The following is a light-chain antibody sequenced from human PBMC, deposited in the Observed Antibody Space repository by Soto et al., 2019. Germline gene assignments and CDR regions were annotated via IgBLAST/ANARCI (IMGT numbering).Light chain of an antibody. Sequence: DIQITQSPASRSSCFLDIVTVTCRTSQSINNHLNWYQQKPGEAPKLLIYGSSSLHYGVPSRFSGSGSGSAFTLTISSLQPEDSATYYCQQSLTAPITFGQGTRLEIK. CDR2: GSS. CDR3: QQSLTAPIT. V-gene: IGKV1-39*01. J-gene: IGKJ5*01. CDR1: QSINNH.